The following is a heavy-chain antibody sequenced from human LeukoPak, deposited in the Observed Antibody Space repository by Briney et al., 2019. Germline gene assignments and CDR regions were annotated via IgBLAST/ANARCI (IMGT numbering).Heavy chain of an antibody. CDR1: GGTFSSYA. J-gene: IGHJ5*02. D-gene: IGHD2-2*02. Sequence: ASVNLACKASGGTFSSYAISWVRQAPGQGLEWMGGIIPIFGKANYAQKFPGRVTITTAESMSPTYRELNRLRTKGAAVYVCARDSGDCSSTSCYSGYNWFEPWGQGTLVTVSS. CDR3: ARDSGDCSSTSCYSGYNWFEP. CDR2: IIPIFGKA. V-gene: IGHV1-69*05.